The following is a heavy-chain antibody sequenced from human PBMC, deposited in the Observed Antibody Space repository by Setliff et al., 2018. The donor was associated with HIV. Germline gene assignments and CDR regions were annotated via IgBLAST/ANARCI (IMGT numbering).Heavy chain of an antibody. CDR1: SASISSSGYY. CDR3: ARQGLVLVPASIDWRLPPSPIDY. V-gene: IGHV4-39*01. J-gene: IGHJ4*02. Sequence: KPSETLSLTCTVSSASISSSGYYWGWIRQPPGKGLEWIGSIYYSGSTYYNPSLKSRITISVDTSKNQFSLRLSSVTAADTAVYYCARQGLVLVPASIDWRLPPSPIDYWGQGALVTVSS. CDR2: IYYSGST. D-gene: IGHD2-2*01.